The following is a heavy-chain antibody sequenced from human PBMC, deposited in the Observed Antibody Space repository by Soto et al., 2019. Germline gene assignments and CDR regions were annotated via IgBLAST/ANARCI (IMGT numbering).Heavy chain of an antibody. CDR1: GGSISSSSYY. J-gene: IGHJ3*02. CDR3: ARHLFSSGWYLI. D-gene: IGHD6-19*01. CDR2: IYYSGST. V-gene: IGHV4-39*01. Sequence: QLQLQESGPGLVKPSETLSLTCTVSGGSISSSSYYWGWIRQPPGKGLEWIGSIYYSGSTYYNPSLKSRVTISVDTSKNQFSLKLSSGTAADTAVYYCARHLFSSGWYLIWGQGTMVTVSS.